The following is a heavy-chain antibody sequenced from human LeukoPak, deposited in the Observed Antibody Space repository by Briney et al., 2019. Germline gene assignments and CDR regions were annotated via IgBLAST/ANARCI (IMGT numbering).Heavy chain of an antibody. CDR3: ARFRLDSSSWWQNWFDP. V-gene: IGHV1-69*06. CDR2: IIPIFGTA. Sequence: SVKVSCKASGRTFSSYAISWVRQAPGQGLEWMGGIIPIFGTANYAQKFQGRVTITADKSTSTAYMELSSLRSEDTAVYYCARFRLDSSSWWQNWFDPWGQGTLVTVSS. J-gene: IGHJ5*02. CDR1: GRTFSSYA. D-gene: IGHD6-13*01.